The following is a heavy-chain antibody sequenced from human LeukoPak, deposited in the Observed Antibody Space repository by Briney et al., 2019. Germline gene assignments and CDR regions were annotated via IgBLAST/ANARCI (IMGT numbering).Heavy chain of an antibody. CDR2: IIWSGGST. J-gene: IGHJ4*02. CDR3: ARDHIRGSYYHDY. D-gene: IGHD1-26*01. CDR1: GFSFSVYW. Sequence: GGSLRLSCSASGFSFSVYWMHWVRQAPGKGLELVSGIIWSGGSTGYPDSVKGRFTISRDNAKNSLYLQMNSLRAEDTALYYCARDHIRGSYYHDYWGQGTLVTVSS. V-gene: IGHV3-20*04.